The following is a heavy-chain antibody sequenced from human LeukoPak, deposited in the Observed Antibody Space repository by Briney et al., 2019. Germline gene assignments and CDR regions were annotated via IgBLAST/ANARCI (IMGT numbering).Heavy chain of an antibody. CDR2: IYYSGST. J-gene: IGHJ4*02. CDR1: GGSISSSSYY. CDR3: ARHLYGDYANFDY. Sequence: SETLSLTCTVSGGSISSSSYYWGWIRQPPGKGLEWIGSIYYSGSTYYNPSLKSRVTISVDTSKNQFSLKLSSVTAADTAVYYCARHLYGDYANFDYWGQGTLVTVSS. V-gene: IGHV4-39*01. D-gene: IGHD4-17*01.